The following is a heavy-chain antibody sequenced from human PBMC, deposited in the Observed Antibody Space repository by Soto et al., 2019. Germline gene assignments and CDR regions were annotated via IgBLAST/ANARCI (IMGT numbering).Heavy chain of an antibody. D-gene: IGHD3-3*01. CDR2: INEDGRST. V-gene: IGHV3-74*01. J-gene: IGHJ4*02. Sequence: EVQLVESGGGLDQPGGSLRLSCAASGISLSAYWMHWVRQVPGKGLEWIARINEDGRSTSYMDSVKDRFTISRDNARDTLYLQMNSLRLEDTAVYYCARGWVERLPRQPPSHYWGQGTLVTVSS. CDR3: ARGWVERLPRQPPSHY. CDR1: GISLSAYW.